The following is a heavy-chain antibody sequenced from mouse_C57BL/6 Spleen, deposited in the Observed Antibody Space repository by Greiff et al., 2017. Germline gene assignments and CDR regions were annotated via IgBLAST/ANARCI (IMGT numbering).Heavy chain of an antibody. CDR3: ARQLRQPGGDMGY. V-gene: IGHV1-26*01. Sequence: VQLQQSGPELVKPGASVKISCKASGYTFTDYYMNWVKQSHGKSLEWIGDINPNNGGTSYNQKFKGKATLTVDKSSSTAYMELRSLTSEDSAVXYCARQLRQPGGDMGYWGQGTSVTVSS. CDR1: GYTFTDYY. D-gene: IGHD3-2*02. J-gene: IGHJ4*01. CDR2: INPNNGGT.